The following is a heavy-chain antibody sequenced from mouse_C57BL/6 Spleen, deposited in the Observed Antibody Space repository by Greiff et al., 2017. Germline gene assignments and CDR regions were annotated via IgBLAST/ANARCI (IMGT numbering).Heavy chain of an antibody. CDR3: TREGNLYFDV. V-gene: IGHV1-15*01. Sequence: QVQLQQSGAELVRPGASVTLSCKASGYTFTDYDLHWVKQTPVHGLEWIGAIDPETGGTAYNQQFKGKAILTADKSSRPAYMELRGLASEDSAVYYCTREGNLYFDVWGTGTTVTVSS. CDR1: GYTFTDYD. CDR2: IDPETGGT. J-gene: IGHJ1*03.